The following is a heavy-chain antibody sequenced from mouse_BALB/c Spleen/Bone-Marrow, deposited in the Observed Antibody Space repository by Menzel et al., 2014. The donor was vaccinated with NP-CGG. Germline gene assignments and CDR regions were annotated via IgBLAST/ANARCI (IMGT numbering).Heavy chain of an antibody. CDR2: IRNKANGYTT. D-gene: IGHD2-1*01. V-gene: IGHV7-3*02. Sequence: EVQLVESGGGLVQPGGSLRLSCATSGFTFTDYYMSWVRQPPGKALEWLGFIRNKANGYTTEYSASVKGRFTISRDNSQSILYLQMNTPRAEDSATYYCARGAYGNYFAWFAYWGQGTLVTVSA. J-gene: IGHJ3*01. CDR1: GFTFTDYY. CDR3: ARGAYGNYFAWFAY.